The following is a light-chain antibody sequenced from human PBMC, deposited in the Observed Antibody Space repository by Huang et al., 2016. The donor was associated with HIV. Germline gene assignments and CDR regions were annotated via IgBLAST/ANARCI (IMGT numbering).Light chain of an antibody. J-gene: IGKJ4*01. CDR2: DSS. CDR3: QQRRNWLT. V-gene: IGKV3-11*01. CDR1: QSITNY. Sequence: EIVLTQSPATLSLSPGARATLSCRASQSITNYLAWYQHKPGQAPRLLLYDSSPRATGIPGRFSGSGSGTDFTLTSSSLEPEDFAVYYCQQRRNWLTFGGGTKVEIK.